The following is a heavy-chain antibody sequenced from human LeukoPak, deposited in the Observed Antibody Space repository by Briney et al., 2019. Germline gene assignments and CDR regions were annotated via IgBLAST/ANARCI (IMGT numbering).Heavy chain of an antibody. V-gene: IGHV4-59*01. CDR2: IYYSGST. CDR3: ASIPTRPDVNAFDI. Sequence: SETLSLTCTVSGGSISSYYWSWIRQPPGEGLEWIGYIYYSGSTNYNPSLKSRVTISVDTSKNQFSLKLSSVTAADTAVYYCASIPTRPDVNAFDIWGQGTMVTVSS. J-gene: IGHJ3*02. CDR1: GGSISSYY. D-gene: IGHD6-6*01.